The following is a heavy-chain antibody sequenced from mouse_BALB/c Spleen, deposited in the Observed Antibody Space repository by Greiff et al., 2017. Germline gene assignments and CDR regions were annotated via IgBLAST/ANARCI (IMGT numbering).Heavy chain of an antibody. CDR1: GFTFSSYT. CDR2: ISNGGGST. CDR3: ARRGLMDY. J-gene: IGHJ4*01. Sequence: EVKLMESGGGLVQPGGSLKLSCAASGFTFSSYTMSWVRQTPEKRLEWVAYISNGGGSTYYPDTVKGRFTISRDNAKNTLYLQMSSLKSEDTAMYYCARRGLMDYWGQGTSVTVSS. V-gene: IGHV5-12-2*01.